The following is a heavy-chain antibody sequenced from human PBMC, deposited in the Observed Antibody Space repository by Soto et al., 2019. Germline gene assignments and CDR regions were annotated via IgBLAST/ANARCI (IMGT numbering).Heavy chain of an antibody. CDR2: MNPNSGNT. Sequence: QVQLVQSGAEVKKPGASVKVSCKASGYTFTSYDINWVRQATGHGLEWMGWMNPNSGNTVYAQKFQGRVTMTRDTSISTAYMELSSLISEDTAVYYCARERTGTTSNWFDPWGQGTLVTVSS. J-gene: IGHJ5*02. V-gene: IGHV1-8*01. D-gene: IGHD1-7*01. CDR1: GYTFTSYD. CDR3: ARERTGTTSNWFDP.